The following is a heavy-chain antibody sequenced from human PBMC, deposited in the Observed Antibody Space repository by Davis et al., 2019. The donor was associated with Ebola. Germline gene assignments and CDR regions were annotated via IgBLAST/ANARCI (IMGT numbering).Heavy chain of an antibody. Sequence: GESLKISCAASGFTFSSYAMHWVRQAPGKGLEYVSAISSNGGSTYYANSVKGRFTISRNNSKNTLYLQMNSLRAEDTAVYYCAKEARFLEWLPDYWGQGTLVIVSS. J-gene: IGHJ4*02. V-gene: IGHV3-64*01. D-gene: IGHD3-3*01. CDR3: AKEARFLEWLPDY. CDR2: ISSNGGST. CDR1: GFTFSSYA.